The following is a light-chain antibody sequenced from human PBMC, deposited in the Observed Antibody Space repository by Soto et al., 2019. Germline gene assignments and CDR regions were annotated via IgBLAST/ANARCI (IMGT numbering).Light chain of an antibody. CDR2: EVS. V-gene: IGLV2-18*02. CDR3: SSYTSGSTYV. J-gene: IGLJ1*01. CDR1: SSDVGSYNR. Sequence: QSVLTQPPSVSGSPGQSVTISCTGTSSDVGSYNRVSWYQQPPGTAPKLMIYEVSNRPSGVPDRFSGSKSGDTASLTISGLQAEDEADYYCSSYTSGSTYVFGTGTKLTVL.